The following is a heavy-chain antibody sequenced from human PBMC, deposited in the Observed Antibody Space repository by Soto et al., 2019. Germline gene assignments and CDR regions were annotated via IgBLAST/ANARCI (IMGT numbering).Heavy chain of an antibody. D-gene: IGHD6-19*01. CDR2: INHSGST. V-gene: IGHV4-34*01. Sequence: SETLSLTCAVYGGSFSGYYWSWIRQPPGKGLEWIGEINHSGSTNYNPSLKSRVTISVDTSKNQFSLKLSSVTAADTAVYYCARGSSGWYYYYYYGMDVWGQGTTVTV. J-gene: IGHJ6*02. CDR3: ARGSSGWYYYYYYGMDV. CDR1: GGSFSGYY.